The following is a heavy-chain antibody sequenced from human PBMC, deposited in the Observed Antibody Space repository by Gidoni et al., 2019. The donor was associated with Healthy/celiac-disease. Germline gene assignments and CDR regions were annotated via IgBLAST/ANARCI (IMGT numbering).Heavy chain of an antibody. CDR1: VGSISSSRYY. CDR2: IYYSGST. D-gene: IGHD3-10*01. Sequence: QLQLQESGPGLVKPSETLSLTCTVSVGSISSSRYYWGWIRQPPGKGLEWIGSIYYSGSTYYNPSLKSRVTISVETSKNQFSLKLSSVTAADTAVYYCAREEKGYYDAFDIWGQGTMVTVSS. J-gene: IGHJ3*02. V-gene: IGHV4-39*07. CDR3: AREEKGYYDAFDI.